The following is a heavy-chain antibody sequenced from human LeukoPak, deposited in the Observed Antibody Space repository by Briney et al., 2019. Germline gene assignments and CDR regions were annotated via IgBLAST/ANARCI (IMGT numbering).Heavy chain of an antibody. CDR3: ASQFYYGSGSYYDDAFDI. CDR1: GGSISSNNYY. J-gene: IGHJ3*02. V-gene: IGHV4-39*01. Sequence: SETLSLTCTVSGGSISSNNYYWGWVRQPPGKGLEWIRSIYYTGSTYYSPSLKSRVTISVDTSENQFSLKLSSVTAADTAVYYCASQFYYGSGSYYDDAFDIWGQGTMVTVSS. D-gene: IGHD3-10*01. CDR2: IYYTGST.